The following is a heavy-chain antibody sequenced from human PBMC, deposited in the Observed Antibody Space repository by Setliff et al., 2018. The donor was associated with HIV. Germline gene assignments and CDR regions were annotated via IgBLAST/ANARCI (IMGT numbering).Heavy chain of an antibody. J-gene: IGHJ1*01. CDR1: GFTFKNAW. CDR2: IDRDGSET. D-gene: IGHD1-26*01. Sequence: AGGSLRLSCAASGFTFKNAWMNWVRQAPGKGLEWVANIDRDGSETNYVDSVKGRFTIFRDNLKNAVFLEMNSLRVDDTAIYYCVKHVGSIPAHDEHFQHWGQGTLVTVSS. CDR3: VKHVGSIPAHDEHFQH. V-gene: IGHV3-7*03.